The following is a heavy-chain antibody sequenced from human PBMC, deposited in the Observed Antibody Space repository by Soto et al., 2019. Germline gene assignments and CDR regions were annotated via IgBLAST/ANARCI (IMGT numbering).Heavy chain of an antibody. CDR1: GFSLSNARMG. CDR2: IFSNDEK. CDR3: ARIDPGFGIWWYFDL. V-gene: IGHV2-26*01. Sequence: QVTLKESGPVLVKPTETLTLTCTVSGFSLSNARMGVSWIRQPPGKALEWLAHIFSNDEKSYSTSLKSRLTISKHTSKSQVVLTMTNMDPVDTATYYCARIDPGFGIWWYFDLWGRGTLVTVSS. J-gene: IGHJ2*01. D-gene: IGHD2-15*01.